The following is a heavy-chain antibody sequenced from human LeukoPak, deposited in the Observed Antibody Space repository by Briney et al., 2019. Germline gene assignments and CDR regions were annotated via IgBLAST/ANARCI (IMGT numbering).Heavy chain of an antibody. CDR1: GGSISIGSYY. CDR2: IDYSGTT. J-gene: IGHJ4*02. D-gene: IGHD6-13*01. V-gene: IGHV4-39*01. Sequence: PSETLSLTCTVSGGSISIGSYYWGWIRQPPGKGLEWIGSIDYSGTTYYNPSLKSRVTISVDTSKNQFSLKLSSVTAADTALYYCARRGQAAGPKGPFDYWGQGTLVTVSS. CDR3: ARRGQAAGPKGPFDY.